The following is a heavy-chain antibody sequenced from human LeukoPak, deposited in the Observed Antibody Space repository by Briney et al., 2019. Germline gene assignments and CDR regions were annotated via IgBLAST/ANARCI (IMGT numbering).Heavy chain of an antibody. J-gene: IGHJ5*02. Sequence: WGSLRLSCAASGFTFSSYGMHWVRQAPGKGLEWVSLIYSGGSTYYADSVKGRFTISRDNAKNSLYLQMNSLRAEDTAVYYCARGYSYGTWGQGTLVTVSS. D-gene: IGHD5-18*01. CDR3: ARGYSYGT. CDR1: GFTFSSYG. CDR2: IYSGGST. V-gene: IGHV3-NL1*01.